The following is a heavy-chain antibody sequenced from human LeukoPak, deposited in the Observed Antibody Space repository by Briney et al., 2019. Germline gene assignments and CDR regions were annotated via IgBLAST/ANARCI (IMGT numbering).Heavy chain of an antibody. CDR3: GRDLGGRSGY. CDR1: GFTFRTYW. V-gene: IGHV3-74*01. CDR2: INEDGSIT. J-gene: IGHJ4*02. Sequence: GGSLRLSCAVSGFTFRTYWMHWVRQVPGEGLVWVSRINEDGSITNYADSVKGRFSISRDNAKNTLYLQMNSLRAEDTAVYYCGRDLGGRSGYWGQGTLVTVST. D-gene: IGHD1-26*01.